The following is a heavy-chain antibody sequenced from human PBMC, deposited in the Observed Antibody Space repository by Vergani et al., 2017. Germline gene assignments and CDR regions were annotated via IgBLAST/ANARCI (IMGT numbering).Heavy chain of an antibody. CDR2: IYYSGST. Sequence: QVQLQESGPGLVKPSETLSLTCTVSGGSISSYYWGWIRQPPGKGLEWIGSIYYSGSTYYNPSLKSRVTISVDTSKNQFSLKLSSVTAADTAVYYCARDPTGYGWGSIGVDVWGQGTTVTVSS. CDR3: ARDPTGYGWGSIGVDV. J-gene: IGHJ6*02. D-gene: IGHD3-9*01. V-gene: IGHV4-39*07. CDR1: GGSISSYY.